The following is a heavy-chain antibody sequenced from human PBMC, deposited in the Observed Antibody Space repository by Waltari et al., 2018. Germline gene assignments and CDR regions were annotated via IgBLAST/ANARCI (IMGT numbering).Heavy chain of an antibody. CDR1: GGSISSGSYY. CDR3: ARGDWNLYYFDY. D-gene: IGHD1-1*01. J-gene: IGHJ4*02. Sequence: QVQLQESGPGLVKPSQTLSLTCTVSGGSISSGSYYWSWIRQPAGKGLEWIGRIYTSGRTNYNPSLKSRVTISVDTSKNQFSLKLSSVTAADTAVYYCARGDWNLYYFDYWGQGTLVTVSS. V-gene: IGHV4-61*02. CDR2: IYTSGRT.